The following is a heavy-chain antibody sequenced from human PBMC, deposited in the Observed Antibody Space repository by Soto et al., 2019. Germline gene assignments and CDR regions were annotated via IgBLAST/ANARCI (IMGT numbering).Heavy chain of an antibody. CDR3: VRDIWDTSGWYFDY. CDR2: IWFDGSNK. J-gene: IGHJ4*02. Sequence: PGGSLRLSCAASGFTFRSYGMHWVRQAPGKGLEWVALIWFDGSNKYYVDSVKGRFTISRDNSKNSLYLQMNSLRAEDTAVYYCVRDIWDTSGWYFDYWGQGALVTVSS. D-gene: IGHD6-19*01. V-gene: IGHV3-33*01. CDR1: GFTFRSYG.